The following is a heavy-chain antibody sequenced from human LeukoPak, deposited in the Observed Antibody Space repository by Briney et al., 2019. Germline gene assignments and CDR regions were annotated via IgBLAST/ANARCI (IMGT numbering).Heavy chain of an antibody. D-gene: IGHD3-10*01. Sequence: GGSLRLSCAASGFTFSSYSMNWVRQAPGKGLEWVSSISSSSSYIYYADSVKGRFTISRDNAKNSLYLQMNSLRAEDTAVYYCARRDRGVIISYGMDVWGKGTTVTVSS. J-gene: IGHJ6*04. CDR1: GFTFSSYS. V-gene: IGHV3-21*01. CDR2: ISSSSSYI. CDR3: ARRDRGVIISYGMDV.